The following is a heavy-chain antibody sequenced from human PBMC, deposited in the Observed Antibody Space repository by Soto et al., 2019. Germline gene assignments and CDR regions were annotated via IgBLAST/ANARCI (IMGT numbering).Heavy chain of an antibody. D-gene: IGHD4-17*01. J-gene: IGHJ4*02. V-gene: IGHV3-66*01. CDR2: IYSGGST. CDR1: GFTVSSNC. Sequence: EVQLVESGGGLVQPGGSLRLSCAASGFTVSSNCMSWVRQAPGKGLEWVSVIYSGGSTYYADSVKGRFTISRDNSKNTLYLQMNRRRSADTAVYYCARSTDYGDYVWGEIDYWGQGTLVTFSS. CDR3: ARSTDYGDYVWGEIDY.